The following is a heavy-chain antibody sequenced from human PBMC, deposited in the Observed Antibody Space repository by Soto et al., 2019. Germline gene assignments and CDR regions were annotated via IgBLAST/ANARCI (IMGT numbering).Heavy chain of an antibody. J-gene: IGHJ4*02. CDR2: IKQDGSEK. V-gene: IGHV3-7*03. CDR3: ARWGVLHYYFDY. D-gene: IGHD1-26*01. Sequence: GGSRRLSGAASGFSFSSYWMSWVRQAPGKGLEWVANIKQDGSEKHYVDSVKGRFTISRDNAKNSLYLQMNSLKVEDTAVYYCARWGVLHYYFDYWGKGTLVTVSS. CDR1: GFSFSSYW.